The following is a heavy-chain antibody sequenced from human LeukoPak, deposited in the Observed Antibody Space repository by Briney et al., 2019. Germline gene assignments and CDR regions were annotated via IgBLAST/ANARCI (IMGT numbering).Heavy chain of an antibody. CDR3: ARADGYNPYYFDY. D-gene: IGHD5-24*01. CDR2: IYFSGST. Sequence: PSETLSLTCTVSGGSISSFFWSWIRQPPGKGLEWIAYIYFSGSTNYNPSLKNRVTISVDTSKNQVSLKVSSVTAADTAVYYCARADGYNPYYFDYWGQGTLVTVSS. V-gene: IGHV4-59*08. J-gene: IGHJ4*02. CDR1: GGSISSFF.